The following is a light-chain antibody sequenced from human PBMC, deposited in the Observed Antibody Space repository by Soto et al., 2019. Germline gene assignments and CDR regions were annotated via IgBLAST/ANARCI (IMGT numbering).Light chain of an antibody. CDR2: DNN. V-gene: IGLV1-51*01. Sequence: QSVLTQPPSVSAAPGQKVTISCSGSSSNIGNRDVYWYQHLPGTAPKLLIYDNNKRPSGIPDRFSGSKSGTSATLAITGLQTGDEADYYCETWDSSLRAAVFGGGTKLTVL. CDR3: ETWDSSLRAAV. J-gene: IGLJ2*01. CDR1: SSNIGNRD.